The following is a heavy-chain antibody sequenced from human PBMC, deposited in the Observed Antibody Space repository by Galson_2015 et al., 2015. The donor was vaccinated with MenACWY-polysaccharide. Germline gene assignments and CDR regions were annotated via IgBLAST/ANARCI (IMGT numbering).Heavy chain of an antibody. CDR2: IRNDGRK. Sequence: SCKASGYTLTGYYIHWVRQAPGKGLEWVALIRNDGRKHYPDAVKGRFTISRDNSKNTLYLQMNSLRPEDTAVYYCARNPSRLDIAAASHWGQGALVSVSS. CDR3: ARNPSRLDIAAASH. V-gene: IGHV3-30*02. J-gene: IGHJ4*02. D-gene: IGHD6-13*01. CDR1: GYTLTGYY.